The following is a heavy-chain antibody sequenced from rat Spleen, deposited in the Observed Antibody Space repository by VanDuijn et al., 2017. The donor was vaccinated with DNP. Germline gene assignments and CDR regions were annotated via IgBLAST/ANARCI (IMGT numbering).Heavy chain of an antibody. CDR2: ITPSGGST. CDR1: GFTFSDYY. D-gene: IGHD3-8*01. CDR3: TRDNTNSPFGF. V-gene: IGHV5-20*01. J-gene: IGHJ2*01. Sequence: EVQLVESGGGLVQPGRSLKLSCAASGFTFSDYYMAWVRQAPTKGLEWVASITPSGGSTYFRDSVKGRFTVARDNAKSSLYLQMDSLRSEDTATYYCTRDNTNSPFGFWGQGVMVTVSS.